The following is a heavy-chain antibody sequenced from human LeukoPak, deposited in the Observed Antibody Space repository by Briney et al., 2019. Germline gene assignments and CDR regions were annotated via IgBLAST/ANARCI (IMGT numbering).Heavy chain of an antibody. J-gene: IGHJ4*02. CDR3: AKDFSGGFYDILTGYYNDHFDY. CDR2: ISGSGGST. D-gene: IGHD3-9*01. V-gene: IGHV3-23*01. CDR1: GFTFSSYA. Sequence: GGSLRLSCAASGFTFSSYAMSWVRQAPGKGPEWVSAISGSGGSTYYADSVKGRFTISRDNSKNTLYLQMNSLRAEDTAVYYCAKDFSGGFYDILTGYYNDHFDYWGQGTLVTVSS.